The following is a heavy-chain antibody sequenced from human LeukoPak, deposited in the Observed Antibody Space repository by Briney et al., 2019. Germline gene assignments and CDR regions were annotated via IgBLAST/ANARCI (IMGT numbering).Heavy chain of an antibody. V-gene: IGHV4-34*01. Sequence: SETLSLTCAVYGGSFSGYYWSWIRQPPGKGLEWIGEINHSGSTNYNPSLKSRVSISVDTSKNQFSLKLSSVTAADTAVYYCARARTYYYDSSGYYVYWGQGTLVTVSS. D-gene: IGHD3-22*01. CDR1: GGSFSGYY. CDR2: INHSGST. CDR3: ARARTYYYDSSGYYVY. J-gene: IGHJ4*02.